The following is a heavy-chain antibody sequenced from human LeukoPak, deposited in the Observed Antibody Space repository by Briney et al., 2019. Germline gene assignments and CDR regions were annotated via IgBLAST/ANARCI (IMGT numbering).Heavy chain of an antibody. CDR3: ARRRGYSYVGYYYYYMDV. CDR1: GFTFSSYE. D-gene: IGHD5-18*01. J-gene: IGHJ6*03. Sequence: PGGSLRLSCAASGFTFSSYEMNWVRQAPGKGLEWVSYISSSGSTIYYADSVKGRFTISRDNAKNSLYLQMNSLRAEDTAVYYCARRRGYSYVGYYYYYMDVWGKGTTVTISS. CDR2: ISSSGSTI. V-gene: IGHV3-48*03.